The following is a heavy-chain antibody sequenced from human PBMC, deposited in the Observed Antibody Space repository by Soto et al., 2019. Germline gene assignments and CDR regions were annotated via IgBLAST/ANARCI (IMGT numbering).Heavy chain of an antibody. J-gene: IGHJ5*02. Sequence: GGARRLPWSSWGVIFSSYAKSWVRQVPGKGLEWVSAISGSGGSTYYADSVKGRFTISRDNSKNTLYLQMNSLRAEDTAVYYCAKYKISTSCSNWFDPPSQRTLVPVSS. CDR1: GVIFSSYA. D-gene: IGHD2-2*01. CDR3: AKYKISTSCSNWFDP. CDR2: ISGSGGST. V-gene: IGHV3-23*01.